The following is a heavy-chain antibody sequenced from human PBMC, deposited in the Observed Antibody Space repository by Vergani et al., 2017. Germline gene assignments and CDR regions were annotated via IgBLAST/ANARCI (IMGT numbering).Heavy chain of an antibody. CDR1: GGSVSSGSYY. J-gene: IGHJ3*02. V-gene: IGHV4-61*01. Sequence: QVQLQESGPGLVKPSETLSLTCTVSGGSVSSGSYYWSWIRQPPGKGLECIGYIDYSGSTNYNPSLKSRVTISVDTSKNQFSLKLSSVTAADTAVYYCARVLYDYDAFDIWGQGTMVTVSS. CDR2: IDYSGST. CDR3: ARVLYDYDAFDI. D-gene: IGHD5-12*01.